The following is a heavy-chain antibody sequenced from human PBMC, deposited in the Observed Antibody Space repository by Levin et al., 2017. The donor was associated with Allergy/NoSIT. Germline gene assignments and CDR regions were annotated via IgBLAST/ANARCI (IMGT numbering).Heavy chain of an antibody. CDR3: ARGGVNHAFDI. Sequence: AGGSLRLSCAASGFTFNIYWMHWVRQAPGKGLVWVSRINSDGRDTIYADSMKGRFTISRDNAKNTLYLQMNSLRAEDTAVYYCARGGVNHAFDIWGQGTVVTVSS. CDR1: GFTFNIYW. J-gene: IGHJ3*02. CDR2: INSDGRDT. V-gene: IGHV3-74*01. D-gene: IGHD2-8*01.